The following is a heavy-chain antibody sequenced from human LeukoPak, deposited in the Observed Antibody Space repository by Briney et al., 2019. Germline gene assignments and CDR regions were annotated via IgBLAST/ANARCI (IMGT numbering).Heavy chain of an antibody. CDR2: MDYSGST. V-gene: IGHV4-39*01. D-gene: IGHD6-13*01. Sequence: SETLSLTCTVPGGSISSSSYYWGWIRQPPGKGLEWIGSMDYSGSTYYNPSLKTRVTISVDTSRNQFSLKVISVTAPDTAVYSCVTYSGSEGWFDPWGQGILVTVSS. J-gene: IGHJ5*02. CDR1: GGSISSSSYY. CDR3: VTYSGSEGWFDP.